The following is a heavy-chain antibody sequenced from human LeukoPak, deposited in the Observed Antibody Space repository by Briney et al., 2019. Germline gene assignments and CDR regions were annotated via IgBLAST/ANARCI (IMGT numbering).Heavy chain of an antibody. CDR1: GYTFSSYS. Sequence: GGSLRLSCAASGYTFSSYSMNWVCQAPGKGLEWVSSISSSSSYIYYADSVKGRFTISRDNAKNSLYLQMNSLRAEDTAVYYCAKDRYPIYGDYVGGYFDYWGQGILVTVSS. CDR2: ISSSSSYI. J-gene: IGHJ4*02. CDR3: AKDRYPIYGDYVGGYFDY. V-gene: IGHV3-21*01. D-gene: IGHD4-17*01.